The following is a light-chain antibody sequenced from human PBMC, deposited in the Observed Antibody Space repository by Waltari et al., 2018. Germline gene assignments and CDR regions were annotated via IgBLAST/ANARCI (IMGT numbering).Light chain of an antibody. CDR3: QQYNSYPWT. V-gene: IGKV1-5*03. J-gene: IGKJ1*01. CDR1: QSISSW. Sequence: DIQMTQSPSTLSASVRDRVTITCRASQSISSWLAWYQQKPGKAPKLLIYNASSLESGVPSRFSGSGSGTEFTLTISSLQPDDFATYYCQQYNSYPWTFGQGTKVEIK. CDR2: NAS.